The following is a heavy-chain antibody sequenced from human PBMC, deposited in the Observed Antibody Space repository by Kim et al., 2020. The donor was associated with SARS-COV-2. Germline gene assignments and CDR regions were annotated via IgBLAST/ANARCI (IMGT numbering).Heavy chain of an antibody. CDR3: VRTGSSSWSVQFDY. Sequence: ASVKVSCKAAGYTFTSYSFTWVRQAPGQGLEWVGWINGFNGKTKYGQKFQGRVTVTTDRSSSTTYLQLKRLTSDDTAVYYCVRTGSSSWSVQFDYWGQGTLVSVSS. V-gene: IGHV1-18*04. D-gene: IGHD6-13*01. CDR2: INGFNGKT. CDR1: GYTFTSYS. J-gene: IGHJ4*02.